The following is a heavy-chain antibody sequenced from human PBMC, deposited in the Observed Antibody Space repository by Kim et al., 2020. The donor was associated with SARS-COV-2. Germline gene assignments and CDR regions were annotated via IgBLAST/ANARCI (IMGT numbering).Heavy chain of an antibody. J-gene: IGHJ6*02. CDR1: GGSISSSSYY. D-gene: IGHD3-10*01. V-gene: IGHV4-39*01. CDR2: IYYSGST. Sequence: SETLSLTCTVSGGSISSSSYYWGWIRQPPGKGLEWIGCIYYSGSTYYNPSLKSRVTISVDTSKTQFSLKLSSVTAADTAVYYCASGAVGFGEFYYYGRDVWGQGTTVTVSS. CDR3: ASGAVGFGEFYYYGRDV.